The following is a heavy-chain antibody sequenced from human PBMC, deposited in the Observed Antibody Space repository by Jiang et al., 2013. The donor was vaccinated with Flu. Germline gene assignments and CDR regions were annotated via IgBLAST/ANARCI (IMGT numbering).Heavy chain of an antibody. CDR1: GYTFTGYY. Sequence: GAEVKKPGASVKVSCKTSGYTFTGYYMHWVRQAPGQGLEWMGWIYPNTLGTNYAEKFQGRVTMTSDKSTSTVYVELSRLRSDDTAVYYCARDPMFGYCSSTSCFHNWFDPWGQGTLVTVSS. D-gene: IGHD2-2*01. CDR2: IYPNTLGT. V-gene: IGHV1-2*02. J-gene: IGHJ5*02. CDR3: ARDPMFGYCSSTSCFHNWFDP.